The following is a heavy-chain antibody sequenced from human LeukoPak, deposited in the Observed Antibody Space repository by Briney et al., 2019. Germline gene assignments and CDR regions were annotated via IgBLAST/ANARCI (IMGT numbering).Heavy chain of an antibody. CDR2: IYSGDSDT. D-gene: IGHD6-19*01. J-gene: IGHJ4*02. CDR3: TRPNTSGPFDY. V-gene: IGHV5-51*01. Sequence: GESLKISCKGSGYLFTDYWIAWVRPMPGKGLEWMGIIYSGDSDTRYSPSFQGQVAISADRSITTAYLQWSRLKASDTAMYYCTRPNTSGPFDYWGQGTLVTVSS. CDR1: GYLFTDYW.